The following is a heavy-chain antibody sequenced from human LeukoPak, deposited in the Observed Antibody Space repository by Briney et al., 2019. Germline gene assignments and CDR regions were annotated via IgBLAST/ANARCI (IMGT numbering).Heavy chain of an antibody. Sequence: PGGSLRLSCAASGFTFSDYYVSWIRQAPGKGLEWVSYISSSGSTIYYADSVKGRFTISRDNAKNSLYLQMNSLRAEDTAVYYCAREKRVKFSSGAFDIWGQGTMVTVSS. V-gene: IGHV3-11*04. CDR1: GFTFSDYY. CDR2: ISSSGSTI. J-gene: IGHJ3*02. CDR3: AREKRVKFSSGAFDI. D-gene: IGHD4-23*01.